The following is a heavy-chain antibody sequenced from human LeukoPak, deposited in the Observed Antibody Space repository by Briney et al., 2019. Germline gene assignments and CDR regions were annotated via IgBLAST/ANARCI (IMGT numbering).Heavy chain of an antibody. CDR3: ARIDGGGIVVVITGAFDI. D-gene: IGHD3-22*01. CDR2: IYPGDSDT. CDR1: GYSFTSYW. Sequence: GESLKISCQGSGYSFTSYWIGWVRQMPGKGLEWMGIIYPGDSDTRYSPSFQGQVTISADKSISTAYLQWSSLKASDTAMYYCARIDGGGIVVVITGAFDIWGQGTMVTVSS. V-gene: IGHV5-51*01. J-gene: IGHJ3*02.